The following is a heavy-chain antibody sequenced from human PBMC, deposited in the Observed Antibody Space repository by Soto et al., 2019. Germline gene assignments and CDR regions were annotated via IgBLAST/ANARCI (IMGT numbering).Heavy chain of an antibody. Sequence: QVQLVQSGAEVKKPGSSVKVSCKASGGTFSSHAISWVRQAPGQGLEWLGGIITVFGIANYAQKFQGRVTITADESTSTAYLKLSSLRSDDTAVYYCARTYYYGTGTYNYHYHGMDVWGQGTTVTVSS. CDR1: GGTFSSHA. V-gene: IGHV1-69*12. D-gene: IGHD3-10*01. CDR2: IITVFGIA. J-gene: IGHJ6*02. CDR3: ARTYYYGTGTYNYHYHGMDV.